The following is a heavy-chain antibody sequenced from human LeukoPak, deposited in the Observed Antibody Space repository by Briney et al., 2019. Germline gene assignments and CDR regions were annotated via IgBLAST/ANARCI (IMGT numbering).Heavy chain of an antibody. CDR3: ARGPLYSSSWYYYYYYMDV. J-gene: IGHJ6*03. D-gene: IGHD6-13*01. V-gene: IGHV4-59*12. Sequence: SETLSLTCTVSGGSISNFYWSWIRQFPGKGLEWIGYIYYSGSTKYNPSLKSRVTISVDTSKKQFSLKLSSVTAADTAVYYCARGPLYSSSWYYYYYYMDVWGKGTTVTVSS. CDR2: IYYSGST. CDR1: GGSISNFY.